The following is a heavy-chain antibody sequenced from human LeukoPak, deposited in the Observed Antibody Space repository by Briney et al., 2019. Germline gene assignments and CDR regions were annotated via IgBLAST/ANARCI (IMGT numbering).Heavy chain of an antibody. CDR2: ISGSGDST. Sequence: GGSLRLSCAASGFTFSSYAMSWVRQAPGKGLEWVSAISGSGDSTYYADSVKGRFTISRDNSKNTLYLQMNSLRAEDTAVYYCAKYDFWSGYSLVWGQGTTVTVSS. D-gene: IGHD3-3*01. CDR1: GFTFSSYA. V-gene: IGHV3-23*01. CDR3: AKYDFWSGYSLV. J-gene: IGHJ6*02.